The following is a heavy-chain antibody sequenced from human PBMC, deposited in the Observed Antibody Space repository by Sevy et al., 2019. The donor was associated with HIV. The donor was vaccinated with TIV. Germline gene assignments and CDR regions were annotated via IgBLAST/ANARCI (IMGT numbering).Heavy chain of an antibody. V-gene: IGHV3-7*01. CDR2: INQDGSEI. Sequence: GGSLRLSCAASGFTFNVFWMHWVRRTPGKGLEWVANINQDGSEIYYVDSVRGRFTISRDNAKNSIYLQMNSLRAEDTAVYYCARAIGIVDAFWGQGTLVTVSS. J-gene: IGHJ4*02. D-gene: IGHD3-16*01. CDR3: ARAIGIVDAF. CDR1: GFTFNVFW.